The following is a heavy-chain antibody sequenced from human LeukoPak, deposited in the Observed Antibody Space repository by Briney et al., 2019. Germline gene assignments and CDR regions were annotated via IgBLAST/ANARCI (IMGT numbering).Heavy chain of an antibody. CDR1: GGSVSSGSYY. V-gene: IGHV2-70*01. CDR2: IDWDDDK. CDR3: ARLQGYCSSTSCYYYYGMDV. Sequence: TLSLTCTVSGGSVSSGSYYWSWIRQPPGKALEWLALIDWDDDKYYSTSLKTRLTISKDTSKNQVVLTMTNMDPVDTATYYCARLQGYCSSTSCYYYYGMDVWGQGTTVTVSS. J-gene: IGHJ6*02. D-gene: IGHD2-2*01.